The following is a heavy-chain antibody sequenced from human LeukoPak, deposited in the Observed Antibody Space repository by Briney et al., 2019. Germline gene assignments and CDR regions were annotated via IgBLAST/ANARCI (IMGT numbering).Heavy chain of an antibody. D-gene: IGHD2-21*01. J-gene: IGHJ2*01. CDR2: IYYSGST. CDR1: GDSINSFY. CDR3: ARGLFPYWYFDL. V-gene: IGHV4-4*07. Sequence: SETLSLTCTVSGDSINSFYWSWIRQPAGKGLEWIGSIYYSGSTYYNPSLKSRITISVDTSKNQFSLKLSSVTAADTAVYYCARGLFPYWYFDLWGRGTLVTVSS.